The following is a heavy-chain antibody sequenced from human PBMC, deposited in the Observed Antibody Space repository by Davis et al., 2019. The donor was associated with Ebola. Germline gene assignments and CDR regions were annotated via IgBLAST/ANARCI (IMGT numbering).Heavy chain of an antibody. Sequence: MPSETLSLTCTVSGGSISSSSYYWGWIRQPPGKGLEWIGSIYYSGSTYYNPSLKSRVTISVDTSKNQFSLKLSSVTAADTAVYYCYGLYGMDVWGQGTTVTVSS. V-gene: IGHV4-39*01. CDR3: YGLYGMDV. CDR2: IYYSGST. CDR1: GGSISSSSYY. D-gene: IGHD3-10*01. J-gene: IGHJ6*02.